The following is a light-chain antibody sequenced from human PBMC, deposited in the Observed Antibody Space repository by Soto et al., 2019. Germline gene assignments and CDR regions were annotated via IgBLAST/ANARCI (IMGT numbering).Light chain of an antibody. CDR2: EVS. J-gene: IGLJ1*01. CDR3: NSYTSSSIDYV. CDR1: SSDVGGYNY. Sequence: QSALTQPASVSGSPGQSITISCTGTSSDVGGYNYVSWYQQHPGKAPKLMIYEVSNRPSGVSNRFSGSKSGNTASLTISGLQAEDEADYYCNSYTSSSIDYVFGTGTKVTVL. V-gene: IGLV2-14*01.